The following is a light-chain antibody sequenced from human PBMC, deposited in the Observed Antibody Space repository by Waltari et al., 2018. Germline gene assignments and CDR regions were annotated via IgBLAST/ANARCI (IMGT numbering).Light chain of an antibody. J-gene: IGKJ2*01. V-gene: IGKV3-15*01. CDR1: QVISSN. Sequence: EIVMMQSPATLSMSPGETATLSCRASQVISSNLAWYQQKPGQAPRLLMYGKSTRASGFPAGFSGSGSGTEFTLTISSLQSEDFATYYCQQYDIWPYTFGQGTKLEIK. CDR3: QQYDIWPYT. CDR2: GKS.